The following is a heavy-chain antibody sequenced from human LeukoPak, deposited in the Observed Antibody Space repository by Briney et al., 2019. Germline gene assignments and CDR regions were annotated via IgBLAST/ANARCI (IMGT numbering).Heavy chain of an antibody. D-gene: IGHD1-1*01. CDR2: INPNSGGT. J-gene: IGHJ3*02. CDR1: GYTFTDYY. CDR3: ASPGIRNVFNI. V-gene: IGHV1-2*02. Sequence: GASVKVSCKASGYTFTDYYMHWVRQAPGQGLEWMGWINPNSGGTHYARKFQGSVTMTRDTSISTAYMELSRLRSDDTAVYYCASPGIRNVFNIWGQGTMVTVSS.